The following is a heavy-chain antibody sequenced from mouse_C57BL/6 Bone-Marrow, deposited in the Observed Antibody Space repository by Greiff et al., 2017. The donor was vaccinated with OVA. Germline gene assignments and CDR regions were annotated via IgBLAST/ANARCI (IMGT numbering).Heavy chain of an antibody. V-gene: IGHV6-3*01. CDR3: TNVYYDYDAGFDY. Sequence: EVQLQESGGGLVQPGGSMKLSCVASGFTFSNYWMNWVRQSPEKGLEWVAQLRLKSDNYATHYAESVKGRFTISRDDSKSSVYLQMNNLRAEDTGIYYCTNVYYDYDAGFDYWGQGTTLTVSS. J-gene: IGHJ2*01. D-gene: IGHD2-4*01. CDR1: GFTFSNYW. CDR2: LRLKSDNYAT.